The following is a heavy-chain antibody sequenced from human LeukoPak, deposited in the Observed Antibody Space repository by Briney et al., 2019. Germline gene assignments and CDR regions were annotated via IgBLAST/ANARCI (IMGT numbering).Heavy chain of an antibody. D-gene: IGHD6-13*01. CDR1: GYSFTSHW. Sequence: GESLKISCKGSGYGSGYSFTSHWIAWVRQMPGKGLEWMGIIYPRDSNTIYSPSFQGQVTISVDTSINTAYLQWISLKASDTAMYYCTRHPIAAGGAYNWFDPWGQGTLVTVSS. J-gene: IGHJ5*02. CDR3: TRHPIAAGGAYNWFDP. V-gene: IGHV5-51*01. CDR2: IYPRDSNT.